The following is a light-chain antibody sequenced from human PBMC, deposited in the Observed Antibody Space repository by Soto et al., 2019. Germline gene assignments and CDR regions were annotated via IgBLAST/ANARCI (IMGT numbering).Light chain of an antibody. J-gene: IGLJ2*01. CDR2: DVN. Sequence: QSAPTQPASVSGSPGQSITISCTGTSSDIGAYNFVSWYQQHPGKAPKLMLYDVNIRPSGVSNRLSGSKSGNTASLTISGLQAEDEADYYCTSWTTSTTMIFGGGTKVTVL. CDR1: SSDIGAYNF. CDR3: TSWTTSTTMI. V-gene: IGLV2-14*03.